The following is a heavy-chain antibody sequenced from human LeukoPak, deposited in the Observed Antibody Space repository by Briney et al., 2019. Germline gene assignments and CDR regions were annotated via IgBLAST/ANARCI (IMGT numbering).Heavy chain of an antibody. Sequence: GGSLRLSCAASGFTFSDYYMSWVRQAPGKGLEWVSAISGSGGSTYYADSVKGRFTISRDNSKNTLYLQMNSLRAEDTAVYYCAKDHEQWELLGCFDYWGQGTLVTVSS. CDR3: AKDHEQWELLGCFDY. V-gene: IGHV3-23*01. CDR2: ISGSGGST. J-gene: IGHJ4*02. D-gene: IGHD1-26*01. CDR1: GFTFSDYY.